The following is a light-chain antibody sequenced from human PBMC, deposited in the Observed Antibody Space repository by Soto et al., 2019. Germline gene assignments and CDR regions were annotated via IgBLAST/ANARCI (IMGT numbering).Light chain of an antibody. CDR1: TSDVGGYNL. CDR3: SSYTSSSTL. V-gene: IGLV2-14*02. Sequence: QSALTQPASVSGSPGQSITISCSGTTSDVGGYNLVSWYQQHTAKAPKLLIYEGTQRPSGVSSRFSGSKSGNTASLTISGLQAEDEADYYCSSYTSSSTLFGTGTKVTVL. J-gene: IGLJ1*01. CDR2: EGT.